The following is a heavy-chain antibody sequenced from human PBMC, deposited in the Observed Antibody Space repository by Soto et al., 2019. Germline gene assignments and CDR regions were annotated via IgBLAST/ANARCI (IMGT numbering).Heavy chain of an antibody. J-gene: IGHJ4*02. CDR1: GFTFSDYY. V-gene: IGHV3-11*05. CDR3: ARVNGIVGAISNDY. D-gene: IGHD1-26*01. Sequence: PGGSLRLSCASSGFTFSDYYMSWIRQAPGKGLEWVSYISSSSSYTNYADSVKGRFTISRDNAKNSLYLQMNSLRAEDTAVYYCARVNGIVGAISNDYWGQGTLVTVSS. CDR2: ISSSSSYT.